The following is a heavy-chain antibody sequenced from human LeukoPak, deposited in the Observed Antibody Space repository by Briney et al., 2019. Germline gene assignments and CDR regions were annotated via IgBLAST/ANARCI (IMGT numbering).Heavy chain of an antibody. J-gene: IGHJ5*02. CDR3: ARGHCSSTSCLDEGANWFDP. CDR1: GYTFTSYS. CDR2: ISAYNGNT. Sequence: GASVKVSCKASGYTFTSYSFSWVRQAPGQGLEWMGWISAYNGNTNCAQKLQDRVTMTTDTSTSTAYMELSSLRSEDTAVYYCARGHCSSTSCLDEGANWFDPWGQGTLVTVSS. D-gene: IGHD2-2*01. V-gene: IGHV1-18*01.